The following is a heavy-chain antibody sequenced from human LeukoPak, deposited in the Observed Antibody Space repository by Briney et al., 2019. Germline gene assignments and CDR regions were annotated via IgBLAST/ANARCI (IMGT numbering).Heavy chain of an antibody. D-gene: IGHD1-26*01. CDR1: GFTVSNNY. J-gene: IGHJ5*02. CDR2: IYSGGST. CDR3: AKDQGGSGNNWFDP. Sequence: GGSLRLSCAASGFTVSNNYMSWVRQAPGKGLEWVSVIYSGGSTYYADSVKGRFTISRDNSKNTVYLQMNSLRAEDTAVYYCAKDQGGSGNNWFDPWGQGTLVTVSS. V-gene: IGHV3-66*01.